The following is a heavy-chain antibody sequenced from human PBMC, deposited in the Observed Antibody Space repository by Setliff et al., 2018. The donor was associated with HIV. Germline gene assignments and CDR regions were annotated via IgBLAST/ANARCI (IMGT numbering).Heavy chain of an antibody. V-gene: IGHV4-31*03. CDR1: NASISSGGFY. CDR3: GSDFSGWYYFDM. D-gene: IGHD6-19*01. Sequence: SETLSLTCTVSNASISSGGFYWSWVRQHPGKGLEWIGYIYYTGSTYYNPSLKSRVSISVDTSKNQFSLKLTSVTAADTAVYYCGSDFSGWYYFDMWGQGTLVTVSS. CDR2: IYYTGST. J-gene: IGHJ4*02.